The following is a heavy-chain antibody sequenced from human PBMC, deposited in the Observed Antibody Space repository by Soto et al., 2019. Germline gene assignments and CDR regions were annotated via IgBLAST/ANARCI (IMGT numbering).Heavy chain of an antibody. J-gene: IGHJ4*02. Sequence: GGSLRLSCAASGFTFSSYAMHWVRQAPGQRLEWMGWINAGNGNTKYSQKFQGRVTITRDTSASTAYMELSSLRSEDTAVYYCASQYYDFWSGYYRFDYWGQGTRVTVAS. D-gene: IGHD3-3*01. V-gene: IGHV1-3*01. CDR1: GFTFSSYA. CDR2: INAGNGNT. CDR3: ASQYYDFWSGYYRFDY.